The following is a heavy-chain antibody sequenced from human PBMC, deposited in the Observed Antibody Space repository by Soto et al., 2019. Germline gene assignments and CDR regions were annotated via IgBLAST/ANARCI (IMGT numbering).Heavy chain of an antibody. J-gene: IGHJ6*02. CDR3: AKDVEALARVGGMDA. CDR2: ISYDGSNK. CDR1: GFTFSSYG. Sequence: PGGSLRLSCAASGFTFSSYGMHWVRQAPGKGLEWVAVISYDGSNKYYADSVKGRFTISRDNSKNTLYLQMNSLRAEDTAVYYCAKDVEALARVGGMDAWGQGTTVTVSS. V-gene: IGHV3-30*18. D-gene: IGHD6-6*01.